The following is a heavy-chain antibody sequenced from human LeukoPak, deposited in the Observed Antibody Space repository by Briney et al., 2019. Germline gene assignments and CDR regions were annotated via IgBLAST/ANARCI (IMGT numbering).Heavy chain of an antibody. CDR1: GGSISSSSYY. J-gene: IGHJ4*02. D-gene: IGHD6-19*01. CDR3: ARLKGYSSGWYPSYYFDY. Sequence: SETLSLTCTVSGGSISSSSYYWGWIRQPPGKGLEWIGSIYYSGSTYYNPSLKSRVTISVDTSKNQFSLKLSSVTVADTAVYYCARLKGYSSGWYPSYYFDYWGQGTLVTVSS. CDR2: IYYSGST. V-gene: IGHV4-39*01.